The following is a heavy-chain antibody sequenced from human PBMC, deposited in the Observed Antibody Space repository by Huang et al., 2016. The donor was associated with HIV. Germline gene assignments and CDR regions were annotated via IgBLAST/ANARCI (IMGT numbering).Heavy chain of an antibody. CDR2: INRSGAST. D-gene: IGHD3-10*01. V-gene: IGHV1-46*01. Sequence: QVQLVQSGAEVKKPGASVKISCNASGYTFTTYHMHWVRQAPGQGLEWMGMINRSGASTRYAQTFQGRVTMTSDKSTSTVYMELSSLTPEDTAVYYCARALLLFGLGSPLDFWGQGSLVTVSS. CDR1: GYTFTTYH. CDR3: ARALLLFGLGSPLDF. J-gene: IGHJ4*02.